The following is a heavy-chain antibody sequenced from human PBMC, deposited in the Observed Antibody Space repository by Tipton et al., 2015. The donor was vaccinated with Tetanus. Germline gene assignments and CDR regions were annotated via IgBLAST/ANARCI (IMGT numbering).Heavy chain of an antibody. D-gene: IGHD3-10*01. CDR1: GGSISSYY. CDR2: IYYSGST. Sequence: LRLSCTVPGGSISSYYWSWIRQPPGKGLEWIGYIYYSGSTNYNPSLKSRVTISVDTSKNQFSLKLSSVTAADTAVYYCARDRGWFDPWGQGTLVTVSS. CDR3: ARDRGWFDP. J-gene: IGHJ5*02. V-gene: IGHV4-59*01.